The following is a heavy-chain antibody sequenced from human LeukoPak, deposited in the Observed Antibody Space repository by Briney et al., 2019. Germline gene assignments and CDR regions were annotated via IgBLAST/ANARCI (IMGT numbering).Heavy chain of an antibody. V-gene: IGHV4-31*03. CDR1: GGSISSGGYY. J-gene: IGHJ4*02. CDR3: ARDGGNPRREYYFDY. CDR2: IYYSGST. D-gene: IGHD3-10*01. Sequence: SETLSLTCTVSGGSISSGGYYWSWIRQHPGKGLEWIGYIYYSGSTYYNPSLKSRVTISVDTSKNQFSLKLSSVTAADTAVYYCARDGGNPRREYYFDYWGQGTLVTVSS.